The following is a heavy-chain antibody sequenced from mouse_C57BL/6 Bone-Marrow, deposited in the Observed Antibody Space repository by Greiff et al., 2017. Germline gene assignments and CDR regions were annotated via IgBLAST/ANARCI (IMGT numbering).Heavy chain of an antibody. CDR1: GYAFSSSW. D-gene: IGHD2-2*01. CDR2: IYPGDGDT. Sequence: VQLQQSGPELVKPGASVKISCKASGYAFSSSWMNWVKQRPGKGLEWIGRIYPGDGDTNYNGKFKGKATLTADKSSSTAYMQLSSLTSEDSAVYFCARRGLLGYENYFDYWGQGTTLTVSS. CDR3: ARRGLLGYENYFDY. V-gene: IGHV1-82*01. J-gene: IGHJ2*01.